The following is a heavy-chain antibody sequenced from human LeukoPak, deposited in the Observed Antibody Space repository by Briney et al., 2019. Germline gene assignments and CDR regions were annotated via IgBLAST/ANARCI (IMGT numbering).Heavy chain of an antibody. J-gene: IGHJ4*02. D-gene: IGHD2-15*01. CDR3: ARALCRGGSCYSGFDF. CDR1: GFTFSSYW. Sequence: PGGSLRLSCVASGFTFSSYWMHWVRQAPGKGLVWVSQINNDGSSTTSADSVKGRFTISRDNAKNTMYLQMNSLRVEDTAVYYCARALCRGGSCYSGFDFWGQGTLVTVSS. CDR2: INNDGSST. V-gene: IGHV3-74*01.